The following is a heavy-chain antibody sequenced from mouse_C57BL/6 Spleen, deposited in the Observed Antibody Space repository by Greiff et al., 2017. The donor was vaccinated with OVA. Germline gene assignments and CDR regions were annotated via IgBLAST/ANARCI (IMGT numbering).Heavy chain of an antibody. CDR3: TRRATTVVEDYAMDY. CDR1: GYTFTSYW. J-gene: IGHJ4*01. Sequence: QVQLKQPGAELVKPGASVKLSCKASGYTFTSYWMHWVKQRPGRGLEWMGRIDPKSGGTKYNEKYKSKATLTVDKPSSKAYMQLSSLTTEDTAVYSCTRRATTVVEDYAMDYWGQGTSVTVSS. V-gene: IGHV1-72*01. CDR2: IDPKSGGT. D-gene: IGHD1-1*01.